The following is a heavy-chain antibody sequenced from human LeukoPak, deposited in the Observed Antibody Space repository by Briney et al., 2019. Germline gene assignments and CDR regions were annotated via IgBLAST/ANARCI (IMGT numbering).Heavy chain of an antibody. CDR1: GFTFSSYS. V-gene: IGHV3-21*01. D-gene: IGHD3-22*01. J-gene: IGHJ3*02. CDR2: ISSSSSYI. CDR3: ARGGTMIVVALDAFDI. Sequence: PGGSLRLSCAASGFTFSSYSMNWVRQAPGRGLEWVSSISSSSSYIYYADSVKGRFTISRDNAKNSLYLQMNSLRAEDTAVYYCARGGTMIVVALDAFDIWGQGTMVTVSS.